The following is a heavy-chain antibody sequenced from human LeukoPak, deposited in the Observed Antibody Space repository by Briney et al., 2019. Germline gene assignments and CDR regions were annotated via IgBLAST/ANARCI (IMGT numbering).Heavy chain of an antibody. CDR3: ARVHLYYYDSSGLDY. D-gene: IGHD3-22*01. CDR1: GFTFSSYA. J-gene: IGHJ4*02. Sequence: GGSLRLSCAASGFTFSSYAMHWVRQAPGKGLEWVAVISYDGSNKYYADSVKGRFTISRDNSKNTLCLQMNSLRAEDTAVYYCARVHLYYYDSSGLDYWGQGTLVTVSS. V-gene: IGHV3-30-3*01. CDR2: ISYDGSNK.